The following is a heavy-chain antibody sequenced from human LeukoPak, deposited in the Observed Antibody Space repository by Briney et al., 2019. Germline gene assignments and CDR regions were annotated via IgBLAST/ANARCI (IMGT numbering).Heavy chain of an antibody. CDR3: ARRKLWAGRGGRFVP. Sequence: SETLSLTCAVYGGSFGGYYWSWIRQPPGKGLEWIGEINHSGSTTYNPSLKRRGTIIVDTSTNQFSLKLITVLAADTTVYYCARRKLWAGRGGRFVPWGQGTLVIVSS. CDR2: INHSGST. V-gene: IGHV4-34*01. J-gene: IGHJ5*02. CDR1: GGSFGGYY. D-gene: IGHD5-18*01.